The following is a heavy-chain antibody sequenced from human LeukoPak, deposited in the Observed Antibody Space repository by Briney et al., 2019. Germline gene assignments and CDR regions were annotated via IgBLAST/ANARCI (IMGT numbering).Heavy chain of an antibody. Sequence: PGGSLRLSCAASGFTFSSYAMHWVRQAPGKGLEWVAVISYDGSNKYYADSVKGRFTISRDNSKNTLYLQMNSLRAEDTAVYCCAREGYGLDPWGQGTLVTVPS. D-gene: IGHD4-17*01. V-gene: IGHV3-30-3*01. CDR2: ISYDGSNK. CDR1: GFTFSSYA. J-gene: IGHJ5*02. CDR3: AREGYGLDP.